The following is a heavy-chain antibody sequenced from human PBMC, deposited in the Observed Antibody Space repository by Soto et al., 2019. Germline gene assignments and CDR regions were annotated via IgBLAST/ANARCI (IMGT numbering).Heavy chain of an antibody. D-gene: IGHD5-18*01. CDR2: IYYSGST. Sequence: SETLSLTCTVSGGSISSGGYYWSWIRQHPGKGLEWIGYIYYSGSTYYNPSLKSRVTISVDTSKNQFSLKLSSGTAADTAVYYCARQGYTYGYDSWGQGTQVTVSS. CDR3: ARQGYTYGYDS. J-gene: IGHJ4*02. V-gene: IGHV4-31*03. CDR1: GGSISSGGYY.